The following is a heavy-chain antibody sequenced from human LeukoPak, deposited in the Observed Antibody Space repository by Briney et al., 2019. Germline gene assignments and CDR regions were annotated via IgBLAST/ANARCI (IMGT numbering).Heavy chain of an antibody. Sequence: SETLSLTCTVSGGSISSYYWSWIRQPPGKGLEWIRYIYYSGTTNYNPSLKSRVTISVDTSKNQFSLKVSSVTAADTAVYYCARHTRGLGATINFYGMDVWGQGTTVTVSS. CDR2: IYYSGTT. CDR1: GGSISSYY. CDR3: ARHTRGLGATINFYGMDV. D-gene: IGHD1-26*01. J-gene: IGHJ6*02. V-gene: IGHV4-59*08.